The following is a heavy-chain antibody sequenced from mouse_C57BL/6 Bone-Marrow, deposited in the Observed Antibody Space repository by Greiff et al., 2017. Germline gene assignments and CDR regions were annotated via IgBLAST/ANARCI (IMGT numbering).Heavy chain of an antibody. Sequence: QVQLQQPGAELVMPGASVKLSCKASGYTFTSYWMHWVKQRPGQGLEWIGEIDPSDSYTNYNQKFKGKSTLTVDKSSSTAYMQLSSLTSGDSAVYDCARYYDYESAMDYWGQGTSVTVSS. D-gene: IGHD2-4*01. CDR2: IDPSDSYT. CDR1: GYTFTSYW. J-gene: IGHJ4*01. CDR3: ARYYDYESAMDY. V-gene: IGHV1-69*01.